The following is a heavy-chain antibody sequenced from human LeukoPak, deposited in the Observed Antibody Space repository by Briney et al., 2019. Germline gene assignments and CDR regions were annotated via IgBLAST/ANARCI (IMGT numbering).Heavy chain of an antibody. D-gene: IGHD3-22*01. CDR1: GFNFNNYA. CDR3: GLAAYYYDSSGSDDAFDI. Sequence: GGSLRLSCPASGFNFNNYAMNWVRQAPGKGLEYVSAISSNGGSTYYADSVKGRCTISRDNSKNTLYLQMSSLRAEDTAVYYCGLAAYYYDSSGSDDAFDIWGQGTMVIVSS. J-gene: IGHJ3*02. V-gene: IGHV3-64D*08. CDR2: ISSNGGST.